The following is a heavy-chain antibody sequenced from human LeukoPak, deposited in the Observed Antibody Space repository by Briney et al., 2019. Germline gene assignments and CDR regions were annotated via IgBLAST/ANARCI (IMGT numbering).Heavy chain of an antibody. CDR1: GYTFTSYG. CDR2: ISAYIGNT. CDR3: ARVRGVDIAAAGTDFDY. J-gene: IGHJ4*02. Sequence: ASVKVSCKASGYTFTSYGISWVRQAPGQGLEWMGWISAYIGNTNYAQKLQGRVTMTTDTSTSTAYMELRSLRSDDTAVYYCARVRGVDIAAAGTDFDYWGQGTLVTAAS. D-gene: IGHD6-13*01. V-gene: IGHV1-18*01.